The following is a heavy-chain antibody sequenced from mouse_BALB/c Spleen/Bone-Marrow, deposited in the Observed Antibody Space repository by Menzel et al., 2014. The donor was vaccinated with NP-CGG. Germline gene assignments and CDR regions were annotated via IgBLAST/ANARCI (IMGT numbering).Heavy chain of an antibody. CDR3: ARAYYVNYDAMDY. Sequence: QVQLQQSGAEPMKPGASMKISCKATGYTFSSYWIEWVKQRPGHGPEWIGEILPGSGSTNYNERFKGKATFTADTSSNTAYMQLSSLTSEDSAVYYCARAYYVNYDAMDYWGQGTSVTVSS. CDR1: GYTFSSYW. J-gene: IGHJ4*01. D-gene: IGHD2-10*01. V-gene: IGHV1-9*01. CDR2: ILPGSGST.